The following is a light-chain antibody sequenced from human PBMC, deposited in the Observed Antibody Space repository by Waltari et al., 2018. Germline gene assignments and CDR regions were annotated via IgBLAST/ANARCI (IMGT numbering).Light chain of an antibody. Sequence: QSALTQPPSVSGSPGQSVTISCTGTNSHVGTYNRFSRYQQPPGTAPQLLIYEVISRPSGVPDRFSGSKSGNTASLTISGLQADDAADYYCSSYTSSSTYVFGTGTKVTVL. V-gene: IGLV2-18*02. CDR3: SSYTSSSTYV. CDR1: NSHVGTYNR. J-gene: IGLJ1*01. CDR2: EVI.